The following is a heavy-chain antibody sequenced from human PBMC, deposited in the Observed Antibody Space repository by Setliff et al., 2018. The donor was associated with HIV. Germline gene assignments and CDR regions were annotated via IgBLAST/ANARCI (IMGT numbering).Heavy chain of an antibody. CDR3: ARLRGLNLEPFDY. CDR2: VYYTGST. V-gene: IGHV4-39*01. CDR1: DGSISRTSYY. J-gene: IGHJ4*02. Sequence: SETLSLTCTVSDGSISRTSYYWGWTRQPPGRGLEWIGSVYYTGSTYYNPSLKSRVTISVDTSKNQFSLKLSSVTAADTAVYYCARLRGLNLEPFDYWGQGTLVTVSS. D-gene: IGHD1-1*01.